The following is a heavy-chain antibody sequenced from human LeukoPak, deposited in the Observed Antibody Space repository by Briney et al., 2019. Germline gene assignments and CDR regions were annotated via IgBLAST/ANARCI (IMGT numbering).Heavy chain of an antibody. CDR3: ARDRSYGSFEY. V-gene: IGHV3-20*04. CDR1: GFRFDDHG. J-gene: IGHJ4*02. CDR2: INWKGGTT. Sequence: PGGSLRLSCAASGFRFDDHGMNAVRHASGKGREWGSGINWKGGTTGYVDSVKGRFTISRDNAKNSLYLQMNSLRAEDTALYYCARDRSYGSFEYWGQGTLVTVSS. D-gene: IGHD5-18*01.